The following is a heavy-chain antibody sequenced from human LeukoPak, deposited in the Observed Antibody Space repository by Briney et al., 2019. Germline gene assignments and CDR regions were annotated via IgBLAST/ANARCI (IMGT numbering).Heavy chain of an antibody. CDR2: VYHSGT. Sequence: PGGSLRLSCAASGFTFSSYWMSWVRHPPGKGLEWIGCVYHSGTHYKSSLTSRATISMDTSANQFSLKLTSMTAADSAFYYCTKTSGGGGHDSWGQGILVTVSS. V-gene: IGHV4-38-2*01. J-gene: IGHJ5*01. CDR1: GFTFSSYW. CDR3: TKTSGGGGHDS. D-gene: IGHD4-23*01.